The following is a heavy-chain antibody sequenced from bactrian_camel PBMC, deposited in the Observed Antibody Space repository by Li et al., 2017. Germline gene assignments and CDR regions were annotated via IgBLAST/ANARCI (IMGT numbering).Heavy chain of an antibody. V-gene: IGHV3S26*01. CDR3: GAERPGIGSGGHCYSVNIAAGGKPDFGY. J-gene: IGHJ6*01. Sequence: HVQLVESGGGSVQAGGSLRLSCAASGYTYSSYCMGWFRQAPGKEREGVAAIDSDGSTSYADSVKGRFTISQDNAKNTLYLQMNSLKPEDTAMYYRGAERPGIGSGGHCYSVNIAAGGKPDFGYWGQGTQVTVS. CDR2: IDSDGST. D-gene: IGHD2*01. CDR1: GYTYSSYC.